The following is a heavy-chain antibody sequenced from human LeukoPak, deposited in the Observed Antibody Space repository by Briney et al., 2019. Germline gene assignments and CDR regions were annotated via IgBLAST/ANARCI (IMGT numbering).Heavy chain of an antibody. CDR3: ATEEGYLTNSGNYKGVDY. V-gene: IGHV3-30*02. CDR1: GFTFSSYG. CDR2: IRYDGSNK. Sequence: PGGSLRLSCAASGFTFSSYGMHWVRPAPGKGLEWVAFIRYDGSNKYYADSVKGRFTISRANSKDTLYLQMNSLRAEDTAVYYCATEEGYLTNSGNYKGVDYWGQGTLVTVSS. D-gene: IGHD1-26*01. J-gene: IGHJ4*02.